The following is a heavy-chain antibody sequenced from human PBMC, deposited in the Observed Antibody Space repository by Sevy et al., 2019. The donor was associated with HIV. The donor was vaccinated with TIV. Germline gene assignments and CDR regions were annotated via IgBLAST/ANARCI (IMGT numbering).Heavy chain of an antibody. CDR3: AREGCTKPHDY. V-gene: IGHV3-23*01. J-gene: IGHJ4*02. D-gene: IGHD2-8*01. CDR2: LSFGCGEI. Sequence: GESLKISCAASGFTFSKYSMSWVRQPPGKGLAWVSTLSFGCGEINHADSVKGRLTISRDNSKNSLYLQMNNLRAEDTAVYYCAREGCTKPHDYWGQGTLVTVSS. CDR1: GFTFSKYS.